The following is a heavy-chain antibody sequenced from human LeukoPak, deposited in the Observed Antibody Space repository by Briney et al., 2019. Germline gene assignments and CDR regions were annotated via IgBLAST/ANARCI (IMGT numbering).Heavy chain of an antibody. J-gene: IGHJ6*02. CDR1: GFTLSNHW. CDR3: ARNNGMDV. Sequence: GGSLRLSCAASGFTLSNHWMTWVRQVPGRGPEWVANVNRGGSETYYLDSVKGRFTISKDNAKNSLYLQMSSLRAEDTALYHCARNNGMDVWGQGTTVTVSS. V-gene: IGHV3-7*03. CDR2: VNRGGSET.